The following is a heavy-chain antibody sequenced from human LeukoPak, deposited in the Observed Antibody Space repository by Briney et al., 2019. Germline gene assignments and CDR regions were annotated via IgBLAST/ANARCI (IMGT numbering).Heavy chain of an antibody. V-gene: IGHV3-15*01. CDR2: IKSETNGGTI. CDR1: GFTFSDAW. Sequence: GGSLRLSCAASGFTFSDAWVSWVRQAPGKGLEWIGRIKSETNGGTIDYAAPVNGRFTLSRDDSKHTLDLQMNSLKTEDTGVYYCSAGTGRSDFDYWGQGTLVIVSS. CDR3: SAGTGRSDFDY. J-gene: IGHJ4*02. D-gene: IGHD1-1*01.